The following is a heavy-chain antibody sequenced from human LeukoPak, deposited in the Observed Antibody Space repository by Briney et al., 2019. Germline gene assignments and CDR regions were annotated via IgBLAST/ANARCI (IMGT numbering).Heavy chain of an antibody. CDR2: LTYDGSKK. J-gene: IGHJ3*02. CDR3: AKGPRGVINDAFDI. CDR1: GFTFSSYG. D-gene: IGHD2-21*01. Sequence: GGSLRLSCAASGFTFSSYGMHWVRQAPGKGLEWVAFLTYDGSKKYYADSVKGRFTISRDSSKDTLYLQMNSLRVEDTAVYYCAKGPRGVINDAFDIWGQGTMVTVSS. V-gene: IGHV3-30*02.